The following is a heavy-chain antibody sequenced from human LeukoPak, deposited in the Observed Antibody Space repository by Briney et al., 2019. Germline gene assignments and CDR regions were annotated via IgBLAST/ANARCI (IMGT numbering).Heavy chain of an antibody. CDR1: GSSISSYY. CDR2: IYYSGST. D-gene: IGHD3-16*02. J-gene: IGHJ4*02. V-gene: IGHV4-30-4*08. Sequence: SETLSLTCTVSGSSISSYYWSWIRQPPGKGLEWIGYIYYSGSTYYNPSLKSRVTISVDTSKNQFSLKLSSVTAADTAVYYCARDHGWLSVDYWGQGTLVTVSS. CDR3: ARDHGWLSVDY.